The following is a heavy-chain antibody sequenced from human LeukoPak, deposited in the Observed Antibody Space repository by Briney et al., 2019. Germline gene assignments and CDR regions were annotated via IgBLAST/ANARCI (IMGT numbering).Heavy chain of an antibody. D-gene: IGHD4-23*01. CDR2: IYHSGST. J-gene: IGHJ5*02. CDR3: ARVDYGGNFSWFDP. Sequence: TASETLSHTCAVSGGSINNGDYSWSWIRQPPGKGLECIGYIYHSGSTYYTPSLKSRVTISEDRSKNQFSLKLTSVTAADTAMYYCARVDYGGNFSWFDPWGQGTLVTVSS. CDR1: GGSINNGDYS. V-gene: IGHV4-30-2*01.